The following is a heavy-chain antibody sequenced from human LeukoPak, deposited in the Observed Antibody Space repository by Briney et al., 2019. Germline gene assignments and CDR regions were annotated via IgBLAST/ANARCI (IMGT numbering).Heavy chain of an antibody. J-gene: IGHJ5*02. CDR2: IYNSGST. CDR1: GGSISSNNW. CDR3: ASGSSGYDP. Sequence: SETLSLTCAVSGGSISSNNWWRWVRQTPRKGLEWIGEIYNSGSTNYNPSLKSRVTISVDKSKNQFSLRLSSVTAADTAVYFCASGSSGYDPWGQGTLVTVSS. V-gene: IGHV4-4*02. D-gene: IGHD5-12*01.